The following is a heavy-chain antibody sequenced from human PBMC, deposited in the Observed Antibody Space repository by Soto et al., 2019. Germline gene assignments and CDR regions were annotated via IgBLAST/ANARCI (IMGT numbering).Heavy chain of an antibody. CDR3: ARGGYSRTSVLDV. Sequence: ASVKVSCRASGGTFSSYAISWVRQAPGQGLEWMGGIIPIFGTANYAQKFQGRVTITADESTSTAYMELSSLRSEDTAVYYCARGGYSRTSVLDVWGQGTTVTVSS. CDR2: IIPIFGTA. D-gene: IGHD5-18*01. J-gene: IGHJ6*02. V-gene: IGHV1-69*13. CDR1: GGTFSSYA.